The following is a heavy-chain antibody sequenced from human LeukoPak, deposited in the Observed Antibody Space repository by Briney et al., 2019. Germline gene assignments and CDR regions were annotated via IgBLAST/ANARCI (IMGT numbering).Heavy chain of an antibody. Sequence: PGGSLRLSFAASGFTFTTYWMTWVRQAPGKGLEWVANIKQDGSATYYADSMKGRFTISRDNAKNSLYLQMNSLRADDTAVYYCATSLDTAGGPYWGQGTLVTVSS. D-gene: IGHD5-18*01. CDR1: GFTFTTYW. J-gene: IGHJ4*02. CDR2: IKQDGSAT. V-gene: IGHV3-7*01. CDR3: ATSLDTAGGPY.